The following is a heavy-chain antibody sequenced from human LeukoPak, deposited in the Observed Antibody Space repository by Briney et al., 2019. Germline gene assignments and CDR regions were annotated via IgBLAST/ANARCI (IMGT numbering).Heavy chain of an antibody. CDR3: ARDYCSGGSCYSFSYYYYMDV. J-gene: IGHJ6*03. CDR2: IWYDGSNE. D-gene: IGHD2-15*01. Sequence: GGSLRLSCAASGFTFSSYSMHWVRQAPGKGLAWVTVIWYDGSNEYYADSVRGRFTISRDNSKNTLYLQMNRLSPEDTAVYYCARDYCSGGSCYSFSYYYYMDVWGKGTTVTVSS. CDR1: GFTFSSYS. V-gene: IGHV3-33*01.